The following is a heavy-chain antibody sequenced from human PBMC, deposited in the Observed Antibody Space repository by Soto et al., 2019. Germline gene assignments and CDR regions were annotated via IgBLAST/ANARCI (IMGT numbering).Heavy chain of an antibody. CDR3: ANASPYYYDSSGSSDY. V-gene: IGHV3-23*01. CDR2: ISGSGGST. CDR1: GFTFSSYA. D-gene: IGHD3-22*01. J-gene: IGHJ4*02. Sequence: PGGSLRLSCAASGFTFSSYAMSWVRQAPGKGLEWVSAISGSGGSTYYADSVKGRFTISRDNSKNTLYLQMNSLRAEDTAVYYCANASPYYYDSSGSSDYWGQGTLVTVSS.